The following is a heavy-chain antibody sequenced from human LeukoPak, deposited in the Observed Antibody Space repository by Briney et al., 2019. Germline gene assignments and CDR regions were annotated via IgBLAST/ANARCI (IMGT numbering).Heavy chain of an antibody. CDR1: RYTFTDYY. CDR2: INPNSGGT. Sequence: ASVKVSCKASRYTFTDYYMHWVRQAPGQGLEWMGRINPNSGGTNYAQKFQGRVTMTRDTSISTAYMELSRLRSDDTAVYYCARVVNYYDSSGYPDYWGQGTLVTVSS. J-gene: IGHJ4*02. CDR3: ARVVNYYDSSGYPDY. D-gene: IGHD3-22*01. V-gene: IGHV1-2*06.